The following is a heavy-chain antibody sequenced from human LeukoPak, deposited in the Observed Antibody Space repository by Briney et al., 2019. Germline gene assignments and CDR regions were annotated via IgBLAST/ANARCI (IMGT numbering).Heavy chain of an antibody. CDR2: ISNNGGYT. CDR3: AKQLGYCSDGSCYFPY. J-gene: IGHJ4*02. Sequence: ETLSLTCAVYGGSFSGYYWSWVRQAPGKGLEWVSAISNNGGYTYYADSVQGRFTISRDNSKSTLCLQMNSLRAEDTAVYYCAKQLGYCSDGSCYFPYWGQGTLVTVSS. D-gene: IGHD2-15*01. CDR1: GGSFSGYY. V-gene: IGHV3-23*01.